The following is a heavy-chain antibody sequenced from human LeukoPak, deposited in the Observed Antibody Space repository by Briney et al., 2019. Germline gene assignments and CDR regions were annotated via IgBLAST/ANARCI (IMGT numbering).Heavy chain of an antibody. CDR2: IYYTGTT. D-gene: IGHD2-2*01. CDR1: GGSISNYY. V-gene: IGHV4-59*01. J-gene: IGHJ3*02. Sequence: SETLSLTCTVSGGSISNYYWSWVRQPPGKGLEWIGYIYYTGTTNYNPSLKSRVTISVDTSKNQFSLKLSSVTAADTAVYYCAREVVPAAWVAFDIWGQGTMVTVSS. CDR3: AREVVPAAWVAFDI.